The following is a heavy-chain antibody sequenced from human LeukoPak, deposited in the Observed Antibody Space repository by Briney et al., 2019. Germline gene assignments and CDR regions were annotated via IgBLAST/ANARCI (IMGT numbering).Heavy chain of an antibody. J-gene: IGHJ6*02. CDR2: IWYDGSNK. V-gene: IGHV3-33*01. Sequence: GGSLRLSCAASGFSFSSYGMHWVRQAPGKGLEWVAAIWYDGSNKFYANSVKGRFTISRDNSKNTLYLQMNILRAEDTAVYFCARIAVADEYYYYTMDVWGQGTPVTVS. D-gene: IGHD6-19*01. CDR3: ARIAVADEYYYYTMDV. CDR1: GFSFSSYG.